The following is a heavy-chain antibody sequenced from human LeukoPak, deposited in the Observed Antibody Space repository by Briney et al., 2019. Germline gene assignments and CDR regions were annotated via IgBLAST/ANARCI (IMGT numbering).Heavy chain of an antibody. CDR3: ARGTPYSSGWYRGARWFDP. Sequence: SETLSLTCAVYGGSFSGYYWSWIRQPPGKGLEWIGEINHSGSTNYNPSLKSRVTISVDTSKNQFSLKLSSVTAADTAVYYRARGTPYSSGWYRGARWFDPWGQGTLVTVSS. CDR2: INHSGST. J-gene: IGHJ5*02. V-gene: IGHV4-34*01. CDR1: GGSFSGYY. D-gene: IGHD6-19*01.